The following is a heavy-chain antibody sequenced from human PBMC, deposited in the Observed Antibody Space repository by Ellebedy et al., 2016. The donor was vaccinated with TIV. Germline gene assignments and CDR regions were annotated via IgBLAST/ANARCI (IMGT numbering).Heavy chain of an antibody. CDR2: ISSTGDTV. V-gene: IGHV3-11*01. CDR3: ATHPLSQWLRFIES. J-gene: IGHJ5*01. CDR1: GFSFSDYY. D-gene: IGHD6-19*01. Sequence: PGGSLRLSCAASGFSFSDYYMSWIRQAPGKGLEWISYISSTGDTVYFADSVKGRFTISRDNTKNSMFLQMNSLRAEDTAVYYCATHPLSQWLRFIESWGQGTLVTVSS.